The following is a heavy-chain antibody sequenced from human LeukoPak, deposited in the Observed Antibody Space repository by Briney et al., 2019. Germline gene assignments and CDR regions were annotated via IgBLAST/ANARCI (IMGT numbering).Heavy chain of an antibody. CDR3: AKDQYSSGWYGDY. CDR1: GFTFSSYG. Sequence: GGSLRLSCAASGFTFSSYGMHWVRQAPGKGLEWVSAISGSGGSTYYADSVKGRFTISRDNSKNTLYLQMNSLRAEDTAVYYCAKDQYSSGWYGDYWGQGTLVTVSS. J-gene: IGHJ4*02. V-gene: IGHV3-23*01. D-gene: IGHD6-19*01. CDR2: ISGSGGST.